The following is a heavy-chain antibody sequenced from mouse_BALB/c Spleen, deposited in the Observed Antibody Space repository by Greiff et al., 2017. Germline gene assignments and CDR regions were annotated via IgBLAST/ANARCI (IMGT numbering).Heavy chain of an antibody. V-gene: IGHV1-4*01. Sequence: QVHVKQSGAELARPGASVKMSCKASGYTFTSYTMHWVKQRPGQGLEWIGYINPSSGYTNYNQKFKDKATLTADKSSSTAYMQLSSLTSEDSAVYYCARWGITQDAMDYWGQGTSVTVSS. CDR1: GYTFTSYT. D-gene: IGHD2-4*01. CDR3: ARWGITQDAMDY. J-gene: IGHJ4*01. CDR2: INPSSGYT.